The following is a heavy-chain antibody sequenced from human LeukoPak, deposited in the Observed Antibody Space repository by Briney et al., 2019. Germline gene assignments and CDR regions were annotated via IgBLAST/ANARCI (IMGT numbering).Heavy chain of an antibody. Sequence: SVKVSCKASGGTFSSYAISWVRQAPGQGLEWMGGIIPIFGTANYAQKFQGRVTITADESTSTAYMELSSLRSEDTAVYYCARSDPGYCSGGSCLNYYYYGMDVWGQGTTVTVSS. CDR1: GGTFSSYA. CDR3: ARSDPGYCSGGSCLNYYYYGMDV. V-gene: IGHV1-69*13. CDR2: IIPIFGTA. D-gene: IGHD2-15*01. J-gene: IGHJ6*02.